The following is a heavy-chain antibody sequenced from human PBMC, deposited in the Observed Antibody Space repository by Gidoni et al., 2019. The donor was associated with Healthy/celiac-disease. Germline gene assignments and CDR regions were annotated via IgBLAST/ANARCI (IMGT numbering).Heavy chain of an antibody. CDR2: IDWDDDK. V-gene: IGHV2-70*11. Sequence: VTLIESGPALVKPTQTLTLTSTFSVFSLSTSGMCVSWIRQPPGKALEWLARIDWDDDKYYSTSLKTRLTISKDTSKNQVVLTMTNMDPVDTATYYCARISVTAAAGVDYWGQGTLVTVSS. D-gene: IGHD6-13*01. CDR3: ARISVTAAAGVDY. J-gene: IGHJ4*02. CDR1: VFSLSTSGMC.